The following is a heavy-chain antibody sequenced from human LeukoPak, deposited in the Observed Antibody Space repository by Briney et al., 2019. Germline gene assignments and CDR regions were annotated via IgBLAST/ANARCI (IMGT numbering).Heavy chain of an antibody. V-gene: IGHV1-58*02. Sequence: SVKVSCKASGFTFTRSAMQWVRQARGQRLEWIGWIVVGSGNTKCAQKFQERVTITRDMSTSTAYMELSSLRSEDTAVYYCAASGYGFGELPSYFHYYMDVWGTGTTVTISS. CDR3: AASGYGFGELPSYFHYYMDV. CDR1: GFTFTRSA. CDR2: IVVGSGNT. J-gene: IGHJ6*03. D-gene: IGHD3-10*01.